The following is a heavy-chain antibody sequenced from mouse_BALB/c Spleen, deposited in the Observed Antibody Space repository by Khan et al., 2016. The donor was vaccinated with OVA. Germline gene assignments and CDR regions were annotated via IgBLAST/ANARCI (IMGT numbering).Heavy chain of an antibody. J-gene: IGHJ3*01. CDR3: GGGYDYDGFAY. CDR1: GYSFTGYF. V-gene: IGHV1-37*01. Sequence: VQLKQSGPELVKPGASVKISCKASGYSFTGYFMNWVKQSHGKSLEWIGRINPYSGDTFYNQRFKGKATLTVDKSSSTAHMELLSLTSEDSAVYYCGGGYDYDGFAYWGQGTLVTVSA. CDR2: INPYSGDT. D-gene: IGHD2-4*01.